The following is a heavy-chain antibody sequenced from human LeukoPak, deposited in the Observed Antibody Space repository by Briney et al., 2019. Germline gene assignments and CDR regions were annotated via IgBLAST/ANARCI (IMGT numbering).Heavy chain of an antibody. Sequence: SETLSLTCTVSGGSVSSGSYYWSWIRQPPGKGLEWIGYIYYSGSTNYNPSLKSRVTISVDTSKNQFSLKLSSVTAADTAVYYCARGIYDPLDAFDIWGQGTMVTVSS. D-gene: IGHD2-21*01. V-gene: IGHV4-61*01. CDR3: ARGIYDPLDAFDI. CDR2: IYYSGST. CDR1: GGSVSSGSYY. J-gene: IGHJ3*02.